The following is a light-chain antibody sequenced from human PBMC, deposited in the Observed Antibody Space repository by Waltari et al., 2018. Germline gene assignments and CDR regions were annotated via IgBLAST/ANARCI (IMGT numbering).Light chain of an antibody. CDR3: QQYDNYPYT. CDR1: QTITNW. Sequence: DIQMTQSPSTLSASVGDRVTITCRASQTITNWLAWYQQKPGEAPKLLIYKASTLDMGVPSRFSGCGSGTEFTLTISSLQPDDFATYYCQQYDNYPYTFGQGTKLEIK. V-gene: IGKV1-5*03. J-gene: IGKJ2*01. CDR2: KAS.